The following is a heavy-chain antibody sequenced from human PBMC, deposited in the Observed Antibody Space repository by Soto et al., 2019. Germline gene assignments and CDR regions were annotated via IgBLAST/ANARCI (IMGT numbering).Heavy chain of an antibody. CDR1: GGSFSGYY. Sequence: VQLQQWGAGLLKPSETLSLTCAVYGGSFSGYYWSWIRQPPGKGLEWIGEINHSGSTNYNPSLKSRVTISVDTSKNQFSLKLSSVTAADTAVYYCASFVVGGPDAFDIWGQGTMVTVSS. CDR3: ASFVVGGPDAFDI. V-gene: IGHV4-34*01. J-gene: IGHJ3*02. D-gene: IGHD3-10*01. CDR2: INHSGST.